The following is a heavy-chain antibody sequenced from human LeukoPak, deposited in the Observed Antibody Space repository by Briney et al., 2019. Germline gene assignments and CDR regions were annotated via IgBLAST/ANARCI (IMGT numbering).Heavy chain of an antibody. CDR3: ARETVIRRYYYDSSGYSQADY. Sequence: GGSLRLSCAASGFTFSSYEMNWVRQAPGKGLEWVANIKQDGSEKYYVDSVKGRFTISRDNAKNSLYLQMNSLRAEDTAVYYCARETVIRRYYYDSSGYSQADYWGQGTLVTVSS. CDR2: IKQDGSEK. CDR1: GFTFSSYE. V-gene: IGHV3-7*01. D-gene: IGHD3-22*01. J-gene: IGHJ4*02.